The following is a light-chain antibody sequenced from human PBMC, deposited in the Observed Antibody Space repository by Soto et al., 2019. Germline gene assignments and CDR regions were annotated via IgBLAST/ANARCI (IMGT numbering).Light chain of an antibody. J-gene: IGKJ1*01. Sequence: EVVLTQSPGTLSLSPGERATLSCRASQSVTNNYLAWHQQRPGLAPRLLIYGASSRATGIPDRLSGSGSGTVFTLTIGRLEPEDFAVYYCQHYGRSRTFGQGTKVDIK. CDR3: QHYGRSRT. CDR2: GAS. CDR1: QSVTNNY. V-gene: IGKV3-20*01.